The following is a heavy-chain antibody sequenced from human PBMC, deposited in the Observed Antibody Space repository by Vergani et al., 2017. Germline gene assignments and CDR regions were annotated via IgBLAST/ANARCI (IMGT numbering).Heavy chain of an antibody. D-gene: IGHD3-16*01. J-gene: IGHJ3*02. V-gene: IGHV4-61*02. CDR1: GGSFNSGSYY. Sequence: QVQLQQWGPGLLKPSQTLSLTCTVSGGSFNSGSYYWSWLRQPAGKRLEWIGRIHTNGVIHYNPSLNSRATISVDTSRNQISLKLTSVTATDTAIYFCARGNPYVDFDIWGQGTMITVSS. CDR3: ARGNPYVDFDI. CDR2: IHTNGVI.